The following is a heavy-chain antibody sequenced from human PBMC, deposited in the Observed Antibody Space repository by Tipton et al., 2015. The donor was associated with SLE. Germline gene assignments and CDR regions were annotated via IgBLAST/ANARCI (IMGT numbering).Heavy chain of an antibody. D-gene: IGHD4/OR15-4a*01. V-gene: IGHV3-30*18. CDR3: AKDRTMVVDAFDI. J-gene: IGHJ3*02. CDR1: GFTFSSYG. Sequence: QLVQSGGGVVQPGRSLRLSCAASGFTFSSYGMHWVRQAPGKGPEWVAVIWYDGSNKYYADSVKGRFTISRDNSKNTLYLQMNSLRAEDTAVFYCAKDRTMVVDAFDIWGQGTMVTVSS. CDR2: IWYDGSNK.